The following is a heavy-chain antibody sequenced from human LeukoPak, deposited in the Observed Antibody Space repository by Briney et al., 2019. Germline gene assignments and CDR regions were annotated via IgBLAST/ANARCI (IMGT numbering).Heavy chain of an antibody. D-gene: IGHD2-15*01. V-gene: IGHV1-69*05. CDR3: ASRSRIKDYYYYMDV. CDR1: GGTFSGYA. CDR2: IIPIFGTA. Sequence: SVKVSCKASGGTFSGYAISWVRQAPGQGLEWMGGIIPIFGTANYAQKFQGRVTITTDESTSTAYMELSSLRSEDTAVYYCASRSRIKDYYYYMDVWGKGTTVTVSS. J-gene: IGHJ6*03.